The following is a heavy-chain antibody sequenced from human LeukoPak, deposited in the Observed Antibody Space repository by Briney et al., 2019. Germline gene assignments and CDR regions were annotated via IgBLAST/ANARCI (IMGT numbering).Heavy chain of an antibody. CDR3: ARYVPVRTGTTRASFDY. V-gene: IGHV4-34*10. CDR1: GGSFSDYD. D-gene: IGHD1-1*01. Sequence: SETLSLTCAVYGGSFSDYDWSWIRQPPGKRLEWIGEISHSGTTNCDPSLKSRISMSIDTSRSQFSLNLRSVTAADTAVYYCARYVPVRTGTTRASFDYWGLGTLVTVSS. J-gene: IGHJ4*02. CDR2: ISHSGTT.